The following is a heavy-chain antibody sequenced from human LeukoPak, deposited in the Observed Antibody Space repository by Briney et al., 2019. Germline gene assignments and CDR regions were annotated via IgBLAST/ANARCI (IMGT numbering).Heavy chain of an antibody. J-gene: IGHJ4*02. V-gene: IGHV3-48*03. CDR3: VRETAYSFDC. CDR1: GXTFSSYE. Sequence: SGGSLRLSCAASGXTFSSYEMNWVRQAPGKGLEWVSYISSSGSTIYNADSVKGRFTISRDNAKNSMYLQMNSLRDEDTAVYYCVRETAYSFDCWGQGTLVTVSS. D-gene: IGHD1-14*01. CDR2: ISSSGSTI.